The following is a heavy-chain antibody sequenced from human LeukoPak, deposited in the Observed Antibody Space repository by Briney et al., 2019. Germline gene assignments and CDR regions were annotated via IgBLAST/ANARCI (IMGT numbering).Heavy chain of an antibody. CDR3: ARHSDYSGYDYPDY. J-gene: IGHJ4*02. CDR2: MNPNSSNT. V-gene: IGHV1-8*01. D-gene: IGHD5-12*01. CDR1: GYTFTSYD. Sequence: ASVKVSCKASGYTFTSYDINWVRQATGQGLEWMGWMNPNSSNTGYAQKFQGRVTMTRNTSISTAYMELSSLRSEDTAVYYCARHSDYSGYDYPDYWGQGTLVTVSS.